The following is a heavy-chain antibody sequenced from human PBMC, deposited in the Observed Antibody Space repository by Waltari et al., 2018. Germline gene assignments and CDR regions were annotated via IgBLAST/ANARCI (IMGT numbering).Heavy chain of an antibody. CDR2: IYSSGTT. CDR1: DGSINNYY. D-gene: IGHD6-19*01. CDR3: ARGATGYSSGWYTAGAGGAYNY. V-gene: IGHV4-4*07. J-gene: IGHJ4*02. Sequence: QVQLQESGPGLVKPSETLSLTCTVSDGSINNYYWSWIRQPAGKGLEWIGRIYSSGTTDYNPSLTSRVTMLVDTSKNQFSLKLSSVTAADTAVYYCARGATGYSSGWYTAGAGGAYNYWGQGTLVTVSS.